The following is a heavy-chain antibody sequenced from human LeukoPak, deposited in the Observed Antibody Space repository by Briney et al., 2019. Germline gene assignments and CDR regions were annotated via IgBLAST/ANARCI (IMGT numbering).Heavy chain of an antibody. CDR1: GDSISTSGYY. CDR2: IYYIGNT. Sequence: NPSETLSLTCTVSGDSISTSGYYYDWIRQPPGKGLEWIGNIYYIGNTWYNPSLKSRVTMSVDTSKNQFSLRLSSVPAADPAFYSXXXHLPGATWFDPWGQGTQVTVSS. D-gene: IGHD1-26*01. CDR3: XXHLPGATWFDP. V-gene: IGHV4-39*01. J-gene: IGHJ5*02.